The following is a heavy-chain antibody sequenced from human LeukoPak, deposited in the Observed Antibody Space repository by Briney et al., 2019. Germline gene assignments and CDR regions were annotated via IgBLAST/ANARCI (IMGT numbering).Heavy chain of an antibody. Sequence: GASVKVSCKASGYTFTGYYMHWVRQAPGQGLEWMGWINPNSGGTNSAQKFQGRVTMTRDTSISTAYMELSRLRPDDTAVYYCARGYCSGGDCYEFDCWGQGTLVTVSS. J-gene: IGHJ4*02. V-gene: IGHV1-2*02. D-gene: IGHD2-15*01. CDR1: GYTFTGYY. CDR3: ARGYCSGGDCYEFDC. CDR2: INPNSGGT.